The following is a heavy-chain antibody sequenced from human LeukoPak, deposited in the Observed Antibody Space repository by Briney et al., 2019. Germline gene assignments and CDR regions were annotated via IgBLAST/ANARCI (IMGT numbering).Heavy chain of an antibody. D-gene: IGHD3-3*01. CDR3: AKTPAPVHDFLSPGDY. V-gene: IGHV3-30*18. Sequence: GGSLRLSCAASGFTFSSYGMHWVRQAPGKGLEWVAVISYDGSNKYYADSVKGRFTISRDNSKNTLYLQMNSLRAEDTAVYYCAKTPAPVHDFLSPGDYWGQGTLVTVSS. CDR1: GFTFSSYG. J-gene: IGHJ4*02. CDR2: ISYDGSNK.